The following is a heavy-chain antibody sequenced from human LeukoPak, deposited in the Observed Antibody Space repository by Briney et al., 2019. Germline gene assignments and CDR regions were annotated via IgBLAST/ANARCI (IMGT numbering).Heavy chain of an antibody. V-gene: IGHV4-61*02. J-gene: IGHJ5*02. CDR3: ARTSAVSTAFDI. Sequence: SETLSLTCSVSGGFISSGGYYWSWLRQPAGKGLEWIGRIYTGGSTNYNPSLKSRVTMSVDASKNQFSLKLTSGTAAETAVYYCARTSAVSTAFDIRGQGTLVTVSS. CDR1: GGFISSGGYY. D-gene: IGHD4-11*01. CDR2: IYTGGST.